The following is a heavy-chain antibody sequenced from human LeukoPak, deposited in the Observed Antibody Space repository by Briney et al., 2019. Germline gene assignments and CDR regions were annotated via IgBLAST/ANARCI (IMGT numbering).Heavy chain of an antibody. V-gene: IGHV4-59*08. CDR3: ARHPGRIAVAAYFDY. D-gene: IGHD6-19*01. J-gene: IGHJ4*02. CDR2: IYYSGST. CDR1: GGSISSYY. Sequence: PSETLSLTCTVSGGSISSYYWSWIRQPPGKGLEWIGYIYYSGSTNYNPSLKSRATISVDTSKNQFSLKLSSVTAADTAVYYCARHPGRIAVAAYFDYWGQGTLVTVSS.